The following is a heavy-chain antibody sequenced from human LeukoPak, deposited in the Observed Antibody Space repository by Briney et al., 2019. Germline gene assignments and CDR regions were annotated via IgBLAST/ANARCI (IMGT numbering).Heavy chain of an antibody. CDR2: IYHSGTT. D-gene: IGHD2-15*01. CDR3: AKPAEGYCSGGSCTPFDY. Sequence: SGTLSLTCAVSGGSISSSNWWSWVRQPPGKGLEWIGEIYHSGTTNYNPSLKSRVTISVDTSKNQFSLKLTSVTAADTAVYYCAKPAEGYCSGGSCTPFDYWGQGTLVTVSS. J-gene: IGHJ4*02. V-gene: IGHV4-4*02. CDR1: GGSISSSNW.